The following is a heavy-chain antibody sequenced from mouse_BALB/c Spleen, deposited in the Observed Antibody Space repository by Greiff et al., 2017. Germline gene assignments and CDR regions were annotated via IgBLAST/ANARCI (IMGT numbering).Heavy chain of an antibody. CDR1: GYSITSDYA. CDR2: ISYSGST. CDR3: ARLENLRGIRRGFAY. J-gene: IGHJ3*01. Sequence: DVHLVESGPGLVKPSQSLSLTCTVTGYSITSDYAWNWIRQFPGNKLEWMGYISYSGSTSYNPSLKSRISITRDTSKNQFFLQLNSVTTEDTATYYCARLENLRGIRRGFAYWGQGTLVTVSA. V-gene: IGHV3-2*02. D-gene: IGHD3-1*01.